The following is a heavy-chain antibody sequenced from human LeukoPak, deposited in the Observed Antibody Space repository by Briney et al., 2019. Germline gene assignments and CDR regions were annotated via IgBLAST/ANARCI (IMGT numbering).Heavy chain of an antibody. CDR2: LSSSSGYI. Sequence: PGGSLRLSCGASGFTFTSFTMTWVRQAPGKGLEWVSSLSSSSGYIYYADSVKGRFTISRDNPKNSVFLQMNSLRGEDTAVCYCARMWDYGDYKDWGQGTLVTVSS. V-gene: IGHV3-21*01. CDR1: GFTFTSFT. D-gene: IGHD4-17*01. J-gene: IGHJ4*02. CDR3: ARMWDYGDYKD.